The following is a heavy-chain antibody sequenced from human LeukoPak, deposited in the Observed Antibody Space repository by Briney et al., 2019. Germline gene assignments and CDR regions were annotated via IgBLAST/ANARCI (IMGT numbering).Heavy chain of an antibody. CDR1: GGSISSSSYY. Sequence: PSETLSLTCTVSGGSISSSSYYWGWIRQPPGKGLEWIGSIYYSGSTYYNPSLKSRVTISVDTSKNQFSLKLSSVTAADTAVYYCARHWAAVSSGFDYWGQGTLVTVSS. CDR3: ARHWAAVSSGFDY. CDR2: IYYSGST. D-gene: IGHD6-19*01. J-gene: IGHJ4*02. V-gene: IGHV4-39*01.